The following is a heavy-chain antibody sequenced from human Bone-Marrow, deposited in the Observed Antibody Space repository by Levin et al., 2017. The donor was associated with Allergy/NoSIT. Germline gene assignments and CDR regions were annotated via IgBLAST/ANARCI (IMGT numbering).Heavy chain of an antibody. V-gene: IGHV1-69*04. CDR3: ARVLRGQWLVHFGYFDL. Sequence: ASVKVSCKASGGTFSSYAISWVRQAPGQGLEWMGRIIPILGIANYAQKFQGRVTITADKSTSTAYMELSSLRSEDTAVYYCARVLRGQWLVHFGYFDLWGRGTLVTVSS. J-gene: IGHJ2*01. D-gene: IGHD6-19*01. CDR1: GGTFSSYA. CDR2: IIPILGIA.